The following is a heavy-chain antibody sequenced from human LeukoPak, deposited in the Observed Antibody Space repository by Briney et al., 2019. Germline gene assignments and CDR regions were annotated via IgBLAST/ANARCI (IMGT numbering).Heavy chain of an antibody. CDR2: INPNSGGT. V-gene: IGHV1-2*06. D-gene: IGHD3-22*01. CDR1: GYTFTAYY. J-gene: IGHJ3*02. CDR3: ARGGSYYDSSGYYDAFDI. Sequence: ASVKVSCKASGYTFTAYYLYWVRQAPGQGLEWMGRINPNSGGTNYAQKFQGRVTMTRDTSISTAYMELSRPRSDDTAVYYCARGGSYYDSSGYYDAFDIWGQGTMVTVSS.